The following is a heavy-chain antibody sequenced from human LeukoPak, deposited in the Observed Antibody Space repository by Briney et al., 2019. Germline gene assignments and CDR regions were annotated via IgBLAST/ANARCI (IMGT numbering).Heavy chain of an antibody. D-gene: IGHD2-2*01. CDR1: GFIFSAYS. CDR3: AKAALRYQLLSSLDY. Sequence: PGGSLRLSCVDSGFIFSAYSMNWVRQAPGKGLEWVSAISGSGASTYYADSVKGRFTISRDNSKNTLYLQMNSLRAEDTAIYYCAKAALRYQLLSSLDYWGQGTLVTVSS. V-gene: IGHV3-23*01. CDR2: ISGSGAST. J-gene: IGHJ4*02.